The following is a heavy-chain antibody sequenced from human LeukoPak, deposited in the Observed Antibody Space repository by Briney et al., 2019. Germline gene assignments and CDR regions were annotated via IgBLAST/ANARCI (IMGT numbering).Heavy chain of an antibody. CDR3: ARVNAPRYYDSSGYRGRLYYFDY. CDR2: IYYSGST. V-gene: IGHV4-59*01. D-gene: IGHD3-22*01. CDR1: GGSNSSYY. Sequence: NSSETLSLTCTVSGGSNSSYYWSWIRQPPGKGLEWIGYIYYSGSTNYNPSLKSRVTISVDTSKNQFSLKLSSVTAADTAVYYCARVNAPRYYDSSGYRGRLYYFDYWGQGTLVTVSS. J-gene: IGHJ4*02.